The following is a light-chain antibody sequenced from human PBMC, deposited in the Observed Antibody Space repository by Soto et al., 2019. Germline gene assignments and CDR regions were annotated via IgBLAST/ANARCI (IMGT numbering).Light chain of an antibody. Sequence: EIVMTQSPATLSVSPGERATLSCRASQSVSSNLAWYQQKPGQAPRLLLYGASTRATGIPAWFSGSGSGTEFTLTISSLQSEDFAVYYCQQYNNWPPAWTVGQGTKVEIK. V-gene: IGKV3-15*01. CDR1: QSVSSN. CDR3: QQYNNWPPAWT. CDR2: GAS. J-gene: IGKJ1*01.